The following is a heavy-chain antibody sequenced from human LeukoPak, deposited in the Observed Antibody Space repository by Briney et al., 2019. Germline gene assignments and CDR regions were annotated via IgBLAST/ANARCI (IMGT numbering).Heavy chain of an antibody. Sequence: PSETLSHTCTVSGGSISSYYWIWIRQPPGKGLEWIGYMYTSGSTNYNPSLKSRVTISVDTSNNQSSLKLSSVTAADTAVYYCARHVGYYYDSSGSWFDPWGQGTLATVSS. CDR2: MYTSGST. CDR3: ARHVGYYYDSSGSWFDP. D-gene: IGHD3-22*01. V-gene: IGHV4-4*09. J-gene: IGHJ5*02. CDR1: GGSISSYY.